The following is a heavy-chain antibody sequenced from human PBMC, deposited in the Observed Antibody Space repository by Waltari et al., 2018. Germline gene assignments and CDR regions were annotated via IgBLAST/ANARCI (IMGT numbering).Heavy chain of an antibody. CDR1: VGSISSYY. CDR2: IYHSGST. J-gene: IGHJ4*02. Sequence: QVQLQESGPGLVKPSETLSLTCTVSVGSISSYYWSWIRQPPGKGLEWIGYIYHSGSTNYNPSLKSRVTISVDTSKNQFSLKLSSVTAADTAVYYCARGGWHYFDYWGQGTLVTVSS. V-gene: IGHV4-59*01. CDR3: ARGGWHYFDY. D-gene: IGHD3-22*01.